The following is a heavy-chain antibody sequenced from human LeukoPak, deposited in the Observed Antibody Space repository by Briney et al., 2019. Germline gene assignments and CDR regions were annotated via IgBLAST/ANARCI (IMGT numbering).Heavy chain of an antibody. CDR2: IGGGGTNT. Sequence: GGSLRLSCTASGFTFTDFAMNWVRQAPGKGLEWVSGIGGGGTNTDYADSVKGRFTISRDNSKNTLTLQMSSLRADDTAVYFCAKDARGYHRPIDHWGQGILVTVSS. CDR3: AKDARGYHRPIDH. V-gene: IGHV3-23*01. CDR1: GFTFTDFA. D-gene: IGHD3-22*01. J-gene: IGHJ4*02.